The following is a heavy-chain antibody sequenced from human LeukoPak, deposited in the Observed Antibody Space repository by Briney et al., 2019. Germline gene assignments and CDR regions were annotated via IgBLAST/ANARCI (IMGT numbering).Heavy chain of an antibody. CDR2: IHWSGGSI. CDR1: GFTFDDYG. Sequence: GGSLRLSCAASGFTFDDYGMSWVRQAPGKGLEWVSGIHWSGGSIGYADSVKGRFTISRDNAKNSLYLQMNSLRGEDTAIYYFAKDPGGLYSGYDLSYYYYMDVWGKGTTVTVSS. J-gene: IGHJ6*03. D-gene: IGHD5-12*01. CDR3: AKDPGGLYSGYDLSYYYYMDV. V-gene: IGHV3-20*04.